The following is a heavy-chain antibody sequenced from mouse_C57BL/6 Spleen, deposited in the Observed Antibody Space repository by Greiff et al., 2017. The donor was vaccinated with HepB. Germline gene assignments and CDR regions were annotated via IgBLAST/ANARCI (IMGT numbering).Heavy chain of an antibody. D-gene: IGHD1-1*01. V-gene: IGHV1-26*01. CDR1: GYTFTDYY. CDR2: INPNNGGT. CDR3: ARNHYYGSSYAAY. Sequence: EVQLQQSGPELVKPGASVKISCKASGYTFTDYYMNWVKQSHGKSLEWIGDINPNNGGTSYNQKFKGKATLTVDKSSSTAYMELRSLTSEDSAVYYCARNHYYGSSYAAYWGQGTLVTVSA. J-gene: IGHJ3*01.